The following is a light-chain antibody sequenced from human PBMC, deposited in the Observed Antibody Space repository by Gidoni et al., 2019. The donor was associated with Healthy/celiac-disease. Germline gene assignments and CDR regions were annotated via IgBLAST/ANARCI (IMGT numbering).Light chain of an antibody. J-gene: IGKJ4*01. Sequence: DVQLTQSPSSLSASVGDRVTITCQASQDISNYLNWYQQKPGKAPKLLIYAASNLETGVPSRFSGSGSGTDFTFTISSLQPEDIATYYCQQYDNLPLTFXGXTKVEIK. V-gene: IGKV1-33*01. CDR1: QDISNY. CDR3: QQYDNLPLT. CDR2: AAS.